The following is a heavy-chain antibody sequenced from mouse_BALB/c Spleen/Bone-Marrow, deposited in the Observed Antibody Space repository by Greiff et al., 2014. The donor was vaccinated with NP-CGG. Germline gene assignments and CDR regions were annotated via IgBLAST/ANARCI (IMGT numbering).Heavy chain of an antibody. CDR3: ARSGSSSGYFDY. J-gene: IGHJ2*01. CDR1: GFTFSSFG. V-gene: IGHV5-17*02. CDR2: ISSGSSTI. D-gene: IGHD1-1*01. Sequence: DVHLVESGGGLVQPGGSRKLSCAASGFTFSSFGMHWVRQAPEKGLEWVAYISSGSSTIYYADTVMGRFTISRDNPKNTLFLQMTSLXXEDTAMYYCARSGSSSGYFDYWGQGTTLTVSS.